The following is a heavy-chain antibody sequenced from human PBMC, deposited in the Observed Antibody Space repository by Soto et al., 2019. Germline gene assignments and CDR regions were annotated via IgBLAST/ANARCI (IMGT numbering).Heavy chain of an antibody. Sequence: GGSLRLSCAASGFTFDDYAMHWVRQAPGKGLEWVSGISWNSGSIGYADSVKGRFTISRDNAKNSLYLQMNSLRAEDTALYYCAKDAAPECSSTSCPVLRGYDNWFDPWGQGTLVTVSS. J-gene: IGHJ5*02. CDR3: AKDAAPECSSTSCPVLRGYDNWFDP. CDR1: GFTFDDYA. V-gene: IGHV3-9*01. D-gene: IGHD2-2*01. CDR2: ISWNSGSI.